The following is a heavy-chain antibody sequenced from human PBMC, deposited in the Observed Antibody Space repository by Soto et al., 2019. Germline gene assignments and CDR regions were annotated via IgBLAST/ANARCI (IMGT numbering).Heavy chain of an antibody. CDR3: ARLVYDTRLNYMYFDF. J-gene: IGHJ4*02. CDR1: GGSFSGYY. Sequence: SETLSLTCAVYGGSFSGYYWSWIRQPPGKGLEWIGEINHSGSTNYNPSLKSRVTISVDTSKNQFSLKLSSVTAADTAVYYCARLVYDTRLNYMYFDFWGQGALVTVSS. CDR2: INHSGST. D-gene: IGHD2-8*01. V-gene: IGHV4-34*01.